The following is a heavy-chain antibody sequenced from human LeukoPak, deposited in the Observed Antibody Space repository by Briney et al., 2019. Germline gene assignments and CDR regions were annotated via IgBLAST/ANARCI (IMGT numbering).Heavy chain of an antibody. D-gene: IGHD2-15*01. CDR3: TRQEVGYCSGGSCYAHFDY. V-gene: IGHV4-39*01. CDR1: GFSISSSNKY. CDR2: LSYSGGA. Sequence: SETLSLTCTVSGFSISSSNKYWGWIRQPPGRGLEWVGSLSYSGGAYYNSSLKSRVTISVDTSRNQFSLKLISVTAADTAVYYCTRQEVGYCSGGSCYAHFDYWGRGTLVTVSS. J-gene: IGHJ4*02.